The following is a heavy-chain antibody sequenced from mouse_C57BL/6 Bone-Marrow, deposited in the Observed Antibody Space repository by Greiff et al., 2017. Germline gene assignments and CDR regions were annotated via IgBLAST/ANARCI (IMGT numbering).Heavy chain of an antibody. CDR2: IYPGDGAT. Sequence: QVQLQQSGPELVKPGASVKISCKASGYAFSSSWMNWVKQRPGKGLEWIGRIYPGDGATNYNGKFKGKATLTADKSSSTAYMQLSSLTSEDAAVYVVAREEKPNWYFEVWGTGTTVTVSS. V-gene: IGHV1-82*01. J-gene: IGHJ1*03. CDR1: GYAFSSSW. CDR3: AREEKPNWYFEV.